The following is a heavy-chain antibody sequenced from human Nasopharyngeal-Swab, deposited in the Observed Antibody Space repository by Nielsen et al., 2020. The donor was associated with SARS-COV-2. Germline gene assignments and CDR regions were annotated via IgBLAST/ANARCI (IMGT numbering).Heavy chain of an antibody. V-gene: IGHV3-48*01. D-gene: IGHD1-1*01. CDR1: GFTFSSYS. CDR2: ISSSSSTI. J-gene: IGHJ6*03. CDR3: ARVREGNDHYYYMDV. Sequence: GESLKISCAVSGFTFSSYSMNWVRQAPGKGLEWVSYISSSSSTIYSADSVKGRFTISRDNAKNSLYLQMNSLRGEDTAVYYCARVREGNDHYYYMDVWGKGTTVTVSS.